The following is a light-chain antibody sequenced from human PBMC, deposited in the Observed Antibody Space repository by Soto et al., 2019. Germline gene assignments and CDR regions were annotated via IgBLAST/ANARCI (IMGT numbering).Light chain of an antibody. CDR3: QQRSNWPPLT. V-gene: IGKV3-11*01. Sequence: EIVLTQSPAPLSLSPGARATLSCRASQSVSSYVAWYQQKPCQAPRLLLYDASNRATGIPARFSGSGSGTDFTLTISSLEPEDLAVYYCQQRSNWPPLTFGGGTKVEIK. J-gene: IGKJ4*01. CDR1: QSVSSY. CDR2: DAS.